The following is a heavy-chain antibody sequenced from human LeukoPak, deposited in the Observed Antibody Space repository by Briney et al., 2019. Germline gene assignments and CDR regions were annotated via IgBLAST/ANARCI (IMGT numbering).Heavy chain of an antibody. CDR2: IYYSGST. CDR1: GGSISSYY. J-gene: IGHJ4*02. CDR3: ARWASGRGDY. D-gene: IGHD1-26*01. Sequence: PSETLSLTCTISGGSISSYYWSWIRQPPGKGLEWIGYIYYSGSTNYNPSLKSRVTISVDKSKNQFSLKLSSVTAADTAVYYCARWASGRGDYWGQGTLVTVSS. V-gene: IGHV4-59*12.